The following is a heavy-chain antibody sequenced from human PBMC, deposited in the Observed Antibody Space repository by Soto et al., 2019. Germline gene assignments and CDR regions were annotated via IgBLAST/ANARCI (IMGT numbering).Heavy chain of an antibody. V-gene: IGHV1-69*13. CDR2: IIPIFGTA. CDR1: GGTFSSYA. D-gene: IGHD3-16*01. J-gene: IGHJ6*02. CDR3: AGGYYYYYGMDV. Sequence: GASVKGSCKASGGTFSSYAISWVRQAPGQGLEWMGGIIPIFGTANYAQKFQGRVTITADESTSTAYMELSSLRSEDTAVYYCAGGYYYYYGMDVWGQGTTVTVSS.